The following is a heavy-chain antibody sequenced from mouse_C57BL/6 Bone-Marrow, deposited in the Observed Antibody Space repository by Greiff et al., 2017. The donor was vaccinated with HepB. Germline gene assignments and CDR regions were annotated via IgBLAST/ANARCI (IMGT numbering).Heavy chain of an antibody. Sequence: EVKLVESGEGLVKPGGSLKLSCAASGFTFSSYAMSWVRQTPEKRLEWVAYISSGGDYIYYADTVKGRFTISRDNARNTLYLQRSSLKSEDTAMYYCTRDFYYGTDYYAMDYWGQGTSVTVAS. CDR3: TRDFYYGTDYYAMDY. CDR1: GFTFSSYA. CDR2: ISSGGDYI. V-gene: IGHV5-9-1*02. J-gene: IGHJ4*01. D-gene: IGHD1-1*01.